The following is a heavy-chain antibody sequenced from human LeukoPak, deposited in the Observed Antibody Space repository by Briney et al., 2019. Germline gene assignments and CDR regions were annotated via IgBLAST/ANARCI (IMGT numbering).Heavy chain of an antibody. Sequence: GGSLRLSCAASGFTFSSYWMSWVRQAPGKGLERVANIKQDGSEKYYVDSVKGRFTISRDNAKNSLYLQMNSLRAEDTAVYYCARESRSSIAALDYWGQGTLVTVSS. J-gene: IGHJ4*02. CDR2: IKQDGSEK. V-gene: IGHV3-7*01. CDR1: GFTFSSYW. CDR3: ARESRSSIAALDY. D-gene: IGHD6-6*01.